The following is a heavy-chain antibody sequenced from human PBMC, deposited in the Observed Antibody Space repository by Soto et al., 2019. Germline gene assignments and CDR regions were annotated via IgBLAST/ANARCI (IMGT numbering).Heavy chain of an antibody. Sequence: PSETLSLTCTVSGGSISSSSYYWGWIRQPPGKGLEWIGSIYYSGSTYYNPSLKSRVTISVDTSKNQFSLKLSSVTAADTAVYYCARTFEYYYEGSGQLIAYWGRGTLVTVSS. J-gene: IGHJ4*02. CDR1: GGSISSSSYY. CDR3: ARTFEYYYEGSGQLIAY. D-gene: IGHD3-22*01. V-gene: IGHV4-39*01. CDR2: IYYSGST.